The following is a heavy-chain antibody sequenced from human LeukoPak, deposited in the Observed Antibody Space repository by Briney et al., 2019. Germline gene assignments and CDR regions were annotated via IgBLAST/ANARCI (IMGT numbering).Heavy chain of an antibody. D-gene: IGHD5-12*01. CDR2: ISSNGGST. Sequence: GGSLRLSCAASGFTFSSYAMHWVRQAPGKGLEYVSAISSNGGSTYYANPVKGRFTISRDNSKNTLYLQMNSLRAEDTAVYYCARGPSGYHNTGGQGTLVTVSS. CDR1: GFTFSSYA. V-gene: IGHV3-64*01. J-gene: IGHJ4*02. CDR3: ARGPSGYHNT.